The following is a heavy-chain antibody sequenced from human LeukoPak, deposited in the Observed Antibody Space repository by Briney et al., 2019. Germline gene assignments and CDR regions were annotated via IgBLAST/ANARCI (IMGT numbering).Heavy chain of an antibody. Sequence: SETLSLTCTVSGGSISSYHWSWIRQPAGKGLEWIGRIYTSGSTNYNPSLKSRVTMSGDTSKNQFSLQLSSVTAADTAVYYCARGRGDYKPPYFDYWGQGTLVTVSS. V-gene: IGHV4-4*07. CDR2: IYTSGST. J-gene: IGHJ4*02. D-gene: IGHD4-17*01. CDR1: GGSISSYH. CDR3: ARGRGDYKPPYFDY.